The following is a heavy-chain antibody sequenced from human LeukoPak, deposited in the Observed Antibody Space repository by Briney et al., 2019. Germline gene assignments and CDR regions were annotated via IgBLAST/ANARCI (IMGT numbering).Heavy chain of an antibody. Sequence: PSETLSLTCAVYGGAFSGYYWSWIRQPPGKGREWIGEINHSGSTNYNPSLKSRVTISVDTSKNQFSLKLSSVTAADTAVYYCARGYCSGGSCYSDYYFDYWGQGTLVTVPS. J-gene: IGHJ4*02. CDR1: GGAFSGYY. V-gene: IGHV4-34*01. CDR3: ARGYCSGGSCYSDYYFDY. CDR2: INHSGST. D-gene: IGHD2-15*01.